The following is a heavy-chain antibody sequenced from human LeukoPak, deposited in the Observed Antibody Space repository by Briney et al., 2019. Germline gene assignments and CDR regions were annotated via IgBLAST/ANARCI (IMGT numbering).Heavy chain of an antibody. CDR1: GGSISSGDYY. CDR3: ARERSTWHNVDY. V-gene: IGHV4-61*02. D-gene: IGHD2-21*01. J-gene: IGHJ4*02. Sequence: SETLSLTCTVSGGSISSGDYYWSWIRQPAGKGLEWIGRISSSGSTNYNPSLKSRVTISVDTSKNQFSLKLSSVTAADTAVYYCARERSTWHNVDYWGQGTLVTVSS. CDR2: ISSSGST.